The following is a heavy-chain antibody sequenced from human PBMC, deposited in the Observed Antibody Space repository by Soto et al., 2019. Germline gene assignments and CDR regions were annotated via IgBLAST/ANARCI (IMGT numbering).Heavy chain of an antibody. CDR3: ARQCRGVTCHWFVP. D-gene: IGHD2-15*01. J-gene: IGHJ5*02. CDR1: GGPISSGDYY. Sequence: SETLSLTCTVSGGPISSGDYYWSWIRQPPGKGLEWIGYIYYSGSTYYNPSLKSRVTISVDTSKNQFSLKLSSVTAADTAVYYCARQCRGVTCHWFVPWGQGTLVTVSS. CDR2: IYYSGST. V-gene: IGHV4-30-4*01.